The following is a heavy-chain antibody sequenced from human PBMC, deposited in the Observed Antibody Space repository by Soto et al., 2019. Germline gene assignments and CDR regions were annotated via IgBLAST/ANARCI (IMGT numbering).Heavy chain of an antibody. D-gene: IGHD2-15*01. CDR1: GVSLSGYY. CDR2: INHSGST. Sequence: QVQLQQWGAGLLKPSETLSLTCAVYGVSLSGYYWSWIRQPPGKELEWIGEINHSGSTNYNPSLKSRVTRSVDTSKNQFSLKLSSVTAADTAVYYCARPTWGYCSGGSCYSFDYWGQGTLVTVSS. V-gene: IGHV4-34*01. CDR3: ARPTWGYCSGGSCYSFDY. J-gene: IGHJ4*02.